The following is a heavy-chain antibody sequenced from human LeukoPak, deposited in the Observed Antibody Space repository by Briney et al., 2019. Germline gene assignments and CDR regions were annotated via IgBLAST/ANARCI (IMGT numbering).Heavy chain of an antibody. CDR2: ISSNSATT. CDR3: ARGAFDY. J-gene: IGHJ4*02. CDR1: GFSFSTNS. V-gene: IGHV3-48*04. Sequence: GGSLRLSCAASGFSFSTNSMNWVRQVPGKGLEWTSYISSNSATTYYADSVKGRFTISRDNAKNSLYLQMNSLRAEDTAVYYCARGAFDYWGQGTLVTVSS.